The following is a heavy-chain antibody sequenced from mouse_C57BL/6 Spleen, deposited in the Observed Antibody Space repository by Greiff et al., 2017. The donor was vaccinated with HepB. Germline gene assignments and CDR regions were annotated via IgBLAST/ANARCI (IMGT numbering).Heavy chain of an antibody. Sequence: EVQVVESGGGLVQPGGSLKLSCAASGFTFSDYYMYWVRQTPEKRLEWVAYISNGGGSTYYPDTVKGRFTISRDNAKNTLYLQMSRLKSEDTAMYYCARGPASYAMDYWGQGTSVTVSS. J-gene: IGHJ4*01. CDR2: ISNGGGST. CDR1: GFTFSDYY. D-gene: IGHD6-1*01. CDR3: ARGPASYAMDY. V-gene: IGHV5-12*01.